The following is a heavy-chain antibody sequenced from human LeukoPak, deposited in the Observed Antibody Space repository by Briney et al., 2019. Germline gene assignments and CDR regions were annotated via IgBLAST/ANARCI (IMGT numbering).Heavy chain of an antibody. CDR3: ARHRVQGALRDYYYGMDV. Sequence: SETLSLTCAVSGGSISSSNWWSWVRQPPGKGREWIGQIFHSGSTNYNPSLKSRVAISVDKSENQFSLNLNSVTAADTAVYYCARHRVQGALRDYYYGMDVWGQGTTVTVSS. CDR2: IFHSGST. D-gene: IGHD4/OR15-4a*01. CDR1: GGSISSSNW. V-gene: IGHV4-4*02. J-gene: IGHJ6*02.